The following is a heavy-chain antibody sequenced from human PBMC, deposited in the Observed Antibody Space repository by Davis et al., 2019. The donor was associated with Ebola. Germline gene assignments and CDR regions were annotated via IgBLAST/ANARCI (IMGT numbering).Heavy chain of an antibody. CDR1: GFTFSHYG. CDR2: LWSHGNDY. J-gene: IGHJ5*02. Sequence: GESLKISCAASGFTFSHYGMHWVRQASGKGLEWVAGLWSHGNDYLSGDYVRVRFTIYRDNSKNTVYLQMKSLRLQDTAVYYCARDPDTSRYYSWFDHWGQGTLVTVSS. D-gene: IGHD2/OR15-2a*01. V-gene: IGHV3-33*01. CDR3: ARDPDTSRYYSWFDH.